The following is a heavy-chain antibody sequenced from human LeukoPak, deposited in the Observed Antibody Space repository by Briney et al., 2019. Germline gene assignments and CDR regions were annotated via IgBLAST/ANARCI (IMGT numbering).Heavy chain of an antibody. CDR1: GFTFSSYG. Sequence: GGSLRLSCAASGFTFSSYGMSWVRQAPGKGLEWVSAISGSGGSTYYADSVKGRFTISRDNSKNTLSLQMHSLRVEDTAVYYCAKWYPMVRGVITSYYYMDVWGKGTTVTISS. CDR2: ISGSGGST. J-gene: IGHJ6*03. D-gene: IGHD3-10*01. V-gene: IGHV3-23*01. CDR3: AKWYPMVRGVITSYYYMDV.